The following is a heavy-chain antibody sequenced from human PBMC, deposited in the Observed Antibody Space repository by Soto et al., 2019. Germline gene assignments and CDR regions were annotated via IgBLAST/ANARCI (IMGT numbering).Heavy chain of an antibody. CDR2: IIPIFGSA. CDR3: ATEVHDSTCYPFDS. D-gene: IGHD3-22*01. V-gene: IGHV1-69*01. Sequence: QVQLVQSGFEVKRPGSSVKVSCKASGGTFSSYSINWVRQTPGQGLDWMGGIIPIFGSANYVQKFQVRVTITADESTSTVYMELSSLRSADTAGYSCATEVHDSTCYPFDSWGQGTQVTVSS. CDR1: GGTFSSYS. J-gene: IGHJ4*02.